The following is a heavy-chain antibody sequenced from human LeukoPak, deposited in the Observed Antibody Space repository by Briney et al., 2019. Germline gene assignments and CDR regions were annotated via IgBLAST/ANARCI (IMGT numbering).Heavy chain of an antibody. J-gene: IGHJ4*02. Sequence: PSETLSLTCTVSGGSISSYYWSWIRQPPGKGLEWIGYIYYSGSTNYNPSLKSRVTISVDTSKNQFSLKLSSVTAADTAVYYCARATCSGGSCYYPYWGQGTLVTVSS. CDR2: IYYSGST. CDR1: GGSISSYY. V-gene: IGHV4-59*01. CDR3: ARATCSGGSCYYPY. D-gene: IGHD2-15*01.